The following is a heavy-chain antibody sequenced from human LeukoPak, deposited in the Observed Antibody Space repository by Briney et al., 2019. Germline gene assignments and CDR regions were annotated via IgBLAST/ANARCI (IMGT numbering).Heavy chain of an antibody. CDR2: ISAYNGNT. D-gene: IGHD3-10*01. J-gene: IGHJ4*02. CDR1: GYTVTSYC. Sequence: ASGKVSGKASGYTVTSYCISWVRQGPGQGREWMGWISAYNGNTNYAQKLQGRVTMATDTSTSTAYMELRSLRSDDKAVYYCARNRGLTYYWGQGTLVTVSS. CDR3: ARNRGLTYY. V-gene: IGHV1-18*01.